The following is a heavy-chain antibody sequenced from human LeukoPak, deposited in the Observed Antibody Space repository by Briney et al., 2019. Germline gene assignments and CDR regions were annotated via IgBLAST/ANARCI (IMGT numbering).Heavy chain of an antibody. D-gene: IGHD6-19*01. CDR3: ARGYAIPYSSGWYGNH. CDR1: GGTFSSYA. V-gene: IGHV1-69*04. J-gene: IGHJ5*02. Sequence: PVKVSCKASGGTFSSYAISWVRQAPGQGLEWMGRIIPIFGIANYAQKFQGRVTITADKSTSTAYMELSSLRSEDTAVYYCARGYAIPYSSGWYGNHWGQGTLVTVSS. CDR2: IIPIFGIA.